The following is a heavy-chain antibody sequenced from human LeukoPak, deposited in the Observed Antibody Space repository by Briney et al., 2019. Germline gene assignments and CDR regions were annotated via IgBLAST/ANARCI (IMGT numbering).Heavy chain of an antibody. CDR2: IYHSGST. CDR1: GGSFSGYY. V-gene: IGHV4-34*01. CDR3: ARGRYYYGRDV. J-gene: IGHJ6*02. Sequence: SETLSLTCAVYGGSFSGYYWSWIRQPPGKGLEWIGVIYHSGSTNYNPSLKSRVNISVDMSKNQFSLKLSSVTAADTAMYYCARGRYYYGRDVWGQGTTVTVSS.